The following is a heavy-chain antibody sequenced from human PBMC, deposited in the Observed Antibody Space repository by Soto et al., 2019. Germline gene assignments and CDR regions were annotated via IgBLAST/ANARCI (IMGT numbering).Heavy chain of an antibody. V-gene: IGHV4-34*01. J-gene: IGHJ6*03. CDR2: INHSGST. Sequence: QVQLQQWGAGLLKPSETLSLTCAVYGGSFSGYYCSWIRQPPGKGLEWIGEINHSGSTNYNPSLKSRVTISVDTSKNQFSLKLSSVTAADTAVYYCAREVAARPLYYYYYMDVWGKGTTVTVSS. CDR1: GGSFSGYY. D-gene: IGHD6-6*01. CDR3: AREVAARPLYYYYYMDV.